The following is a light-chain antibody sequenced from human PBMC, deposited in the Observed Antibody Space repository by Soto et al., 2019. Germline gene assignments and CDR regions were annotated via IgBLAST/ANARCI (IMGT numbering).Light chain of an antibody. CDR3: HQYGTAPLT. Sequence: EVVLTQSPRTLSLSTGERATLSCRASQSVAANYLAWYQQKRGQAPRLLIYGASSRATGIPDRFSGSGSGTDFTLTISRLEPEDFSVYYCHQYGTAPLTFGPGTKVDIK. V-gene: IGKV3-20*01. J-gene: IGKJ3*01. CDR1: QSVAANY. CDR2: GAS.